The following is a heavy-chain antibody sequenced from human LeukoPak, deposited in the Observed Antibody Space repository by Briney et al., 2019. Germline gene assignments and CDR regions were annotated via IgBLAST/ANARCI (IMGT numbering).Heavy chain of an antibody. Sequence: GESLKISCKGSAYNFTSHWITWVRQMPGRGLEWMGRIDPVDSHTDYNPSFQGHVTISVDKAINTVYLQWGSLEASDSAMYYCARGRGWVDYWGQGALVTVSS. CDR2: IDPVDSHT. J-gene: IGHJ4*02. V-gene: IGHV5-10-1*01. CDR1: AYNFTSHW. CDR3: ARGRGWVDY. D-gene: IGHD6-19*01.